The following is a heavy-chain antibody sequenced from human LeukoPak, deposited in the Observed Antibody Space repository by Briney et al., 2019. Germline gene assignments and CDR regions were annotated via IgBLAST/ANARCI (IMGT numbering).Heavy chain of an antibody. J-gene: IGHJ4*02. CDR1: GFTFSSTW. CDR2: ISGSGGST. D-gene: IGHD3-22*01. Sequence: GGSLRLSCAASGFTFSSTWMHWVRQAPGKGLEWVSAISGSGGSTYYADSVKGRFTISRDNSKNTLYLQMNSLRAEDTAVYYCAKAFYDSSGYPQHPVDYWGQGTLVTVSS. CDR3: AKAFYDSSGYPQHPVDY. V-gene: IGHV3-23*01.